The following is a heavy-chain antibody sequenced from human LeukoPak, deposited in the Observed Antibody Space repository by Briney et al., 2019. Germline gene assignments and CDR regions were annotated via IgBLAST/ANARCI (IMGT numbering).Heavy chain of an antibody. V-gene: IGHV4-59*01. J-gene: IGHJ4*02. CDR2: IYYSGST. CDR3: VSPRGFSYGYFDY. Sequence: SETLSLTCTVSGGSISSYYWSWIRQPPGKGLEWIGYIYYSGSTNYNPSLKSRVTIPVDTSKNQFSLKLSSVTAADTAVYYCVSPRGFSYGYFDYWGQGTLVTVSS. D-gene: IGHD5-18*01. CDR1: GGSISSYY.